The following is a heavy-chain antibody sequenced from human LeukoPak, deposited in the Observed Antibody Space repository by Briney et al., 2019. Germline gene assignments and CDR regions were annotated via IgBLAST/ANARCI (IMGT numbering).Heavy chain of an antibody. CDR2: ITSSSIYK. V-gene: IGHV3-21*04. J-gene: IGHJ4*02. D-gene: IGHD5-24*01. CDR1: GFTFSRYN. CDR3: ARATPSLDPIRGWLQRRYYFDY. Sequence: GGSLRLSCATSGFTFSRYNMNWVRQAPGKGLEWVSSITSSSIYKYYADSMKGRFTISRDNAKNSLYLQMDSLRAEDTAVYYCARATPSLDPIRGWLQRRYYFDYWGQGTLVTVSS.